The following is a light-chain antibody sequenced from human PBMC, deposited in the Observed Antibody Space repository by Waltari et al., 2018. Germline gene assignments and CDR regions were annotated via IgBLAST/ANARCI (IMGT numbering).Light chain of an antibody. J-gene: IGLJ3*02. CDR1: NIGIRS. CDR2: SDT. V-gene: IGLV3-21*04. CDR3: QVWDSNNDHAFWV. Sequence: SYVLTQPPSVSVAPGETASIACGGNNIGIRSVHWYQQKPGQAPVLVIYSDTDRPSGIAERFSGSNSGNTATLTISRVEAGDEADYYCQVWDSNNDHAFWVFGGGTNLTVL.